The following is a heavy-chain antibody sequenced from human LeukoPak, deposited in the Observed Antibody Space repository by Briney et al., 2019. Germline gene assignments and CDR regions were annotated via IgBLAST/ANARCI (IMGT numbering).Heavy chain of an antibody. CDR1: GYTVTGYY. CDR2: INPNSGGT. D-gene: IGHD3-22*01. J-gene: IGHJ4*02. Sequence: ASVKVSCKASGYTVTGYYMHWVRQAPGQGLEWMGWINPNSGGTNYAQKFQGRVTMTRDTSISTAYMELSRLRSDDTAVYYCATPPSLLYDSSGYYRFDYWGQGTLVTVSS. V-gene: IGHV1-2*02. CDR3: ATPPSLLYDSSGYYRFDY.